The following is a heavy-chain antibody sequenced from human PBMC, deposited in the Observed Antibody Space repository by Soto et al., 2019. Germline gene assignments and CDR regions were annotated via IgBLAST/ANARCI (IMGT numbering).Heavy chain of an antibody. CDR3: ARCTYGDYVYDAFDS. D-gene: IGHD4-17*01. CDR1: GGSISSYY. J-gene: IGHJ3*02. Sequence: SETLSLTCTVSGGSISSYYWSWIRQPPGKGLECIGYIYYSGSTNYNPSLKSRVTISVDTSKNQFSLKLSSVTAADTAVYYCARCTYGDYVYDAFDSWGQGTMVTVSS. CDR2: IYYSGST. V-gene: IGHV4-59*01.